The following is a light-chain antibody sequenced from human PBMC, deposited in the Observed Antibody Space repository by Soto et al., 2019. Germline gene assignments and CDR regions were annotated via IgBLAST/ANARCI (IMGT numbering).Light chain of an antibody. J-gene: IGLJ1*01. CDR1: SVDVGGSNY. CDR3: NSYTSSSTYV. V-gene: IGLV2-14*03. Sequence: QSVLTQPASVSGSPGQSITISCTGTSVDVGGSNYVSWYQQHPGNTPKLIIYDVSDRPSGVSNRFSGSKSGNTASLTISGLQAEDEADYYCNSYTSSSTYVFGTGTKVTVL. CDR2: DVS.